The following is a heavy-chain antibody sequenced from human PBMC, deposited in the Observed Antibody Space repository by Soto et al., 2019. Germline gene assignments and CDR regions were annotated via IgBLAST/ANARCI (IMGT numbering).Heavy chain of an antibody. CDR1: GYTFTSYG. Sequence: QVQLVQSGAEVKKPGASVKVSCKASGYTFTSYGISWVRQAPVQGLEWMGWISAYNGNTNYAQKLQGRVTMTTDSSTSRAYMELRSLRSDDTAVYYCARSVRLTRGSYYWFDPWGQGPLVTVSS. J-gene: IGHJ5*02. D-gene: IGHD1-26*01. V-gene: IGHV1-18*01. CDR2: ISAYNGNT. CDR3: ARSVRLTRGSYYWFDP.